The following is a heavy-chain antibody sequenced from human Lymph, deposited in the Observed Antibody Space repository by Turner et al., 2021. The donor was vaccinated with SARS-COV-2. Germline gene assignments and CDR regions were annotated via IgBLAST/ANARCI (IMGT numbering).Heavy chain of an antibody. Sequence: QVQLVQSGAEVKRPGASVKVSCKASGYIFTGYYMHWVRQAPGQGLEWMGWINPNSGGTNYAQKFQGSVTMTRDTSISTAYMEVSRLRSDDTAVYYCARDTRGDYSYYYDGMDVWGQGTTVTVSS. D-gene: IGHD4-17*01. CDR2: INPNSGGT. CDR1: GYIFTGYY. V-gene: IGHV1-2*02. CDR3: ARDTRGDYSYYYDGMDV. J-gene: IGHJ6*02.